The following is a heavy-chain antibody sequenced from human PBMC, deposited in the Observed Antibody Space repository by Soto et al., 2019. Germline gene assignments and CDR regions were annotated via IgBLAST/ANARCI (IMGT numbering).Heavy chain of an antibody. CDR1: GYTFTSYY. J-gene: IGHJ3*02. CDR3: ASPAPVYCSGGSCYSDAFDI. D-gene: IGHD2-15*01. CDR2: INPSGGST. V-gene: IGHV1-46*01. Sequence: ASVKVSCKASGYTFTSYYMHWVRQAPGQGLEWMGIINPSGGSTSYAQKFQGIVTMTRDTSTSTVYMELSSLRSEDTAVYYCASPAPVYCSGGSCYSDAFDIWGQRTMVTVSS.